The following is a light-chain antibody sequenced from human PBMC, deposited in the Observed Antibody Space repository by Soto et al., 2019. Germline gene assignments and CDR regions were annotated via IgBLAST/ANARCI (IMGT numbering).Light chain of an antibody. CDR3: QQYDNWPPVK. CDR1: QSVRSN. J-gene: IGKJ1*01. Sequence: DIVMTQSPATLSVSPGEGATLSCRASQSVRSNLAWYQQKPGQAPRLLIYGASTRATGISARFSGSGSGTEFTLTISSLQSEDFAVYYCQQYDNWPPVKFGQGTTVEVK. V-gene: IGKV3-15*01. CDR2: GAS.